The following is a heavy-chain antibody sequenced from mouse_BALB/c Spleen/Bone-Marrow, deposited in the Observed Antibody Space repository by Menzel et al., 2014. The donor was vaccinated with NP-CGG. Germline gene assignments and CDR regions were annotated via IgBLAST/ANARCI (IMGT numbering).Heavy chain of an antibody. V-gene: IGHV1-62-2*01. D-gene: IGHD1-1*01. CDR2: FYPGSGNI. CDR1: GYTFTDYI. Sequence: QVQLKESGAELVKPGASVKLSCKASGYTFTDYIIHWIKRRSGQGLEWIGWFYPGSGNIKYNEKFKDKATLTADKSSSTVYMELSRLTSEDSAVHFCTRHFYGSSYFDYWGQGTTLTVSS. CDR3: TRHFYGSSYFDY. J-gene: IGHJ2*01.